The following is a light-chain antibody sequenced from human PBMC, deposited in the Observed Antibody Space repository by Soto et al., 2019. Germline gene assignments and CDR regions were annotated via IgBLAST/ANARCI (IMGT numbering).Light chain of an antibody. CDR2: GNR. V-gene: IGLV1-40*01. J-gene: IGLJ3*02. CDR3: QAYDYSLTASV. Sequence: QTVVTQPPSVSGAPGQRVTISCTGNSSNLGAGYDVHWYQQLPGAAPKLVIFGNRNRPSGIPERFSGSKSGTSASLAITGLQAEDEADYYCQAYDYSLTASVFGGGTKLTVL. CDR1: SSNLGAGYD.